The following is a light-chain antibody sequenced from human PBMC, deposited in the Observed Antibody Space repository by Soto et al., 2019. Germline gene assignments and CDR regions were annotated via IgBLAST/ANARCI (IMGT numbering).Light chain of an antibody. Sequence: DIVMTQSPDSLAVSLGERATINCKSSQSVLYSSNNKNYLAWYQQKPGQPPKLLIDWASTRESGVPDRFSGSGSGTDFTLTISSLQAEDVAVYYFQQSDSPPPTFGQGTKVEIK. CDR3: QQSDSPPPT. V-gene: IGKV4-1*01. CDR2: WAS. J-gene: IGKJ1*01. CDR1: QSVLYSSNNKNY.